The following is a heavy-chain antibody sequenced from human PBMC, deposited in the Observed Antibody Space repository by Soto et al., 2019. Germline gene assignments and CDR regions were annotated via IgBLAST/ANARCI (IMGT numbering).Heavy chain of an antibody. CDR3: ARTPRGTPLEYYYYYYYMDV. Sequence: GGSLRLSCAASGFTFSSYSMNWVRQAPGKGLEWVSYISSSSSTIYYADSVKGRFTISRDNAKNSLYLQMNSLRAEETAVYYCARTPRGTPLEYYYYYYYMDVWGKGTTVTVSS. CDR1: GFTFSSYS. J-gene: IGHJ6*03. D-gene: IGHD3-10*01. V-gene: IGHV3-48*01. CDR2: ISSSSSTI.